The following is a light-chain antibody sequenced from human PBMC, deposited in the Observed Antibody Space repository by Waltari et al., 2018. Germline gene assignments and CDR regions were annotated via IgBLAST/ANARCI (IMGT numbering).Light chain of an antibody. V-gene: IGLV2-23*02. CDR2: DVN. CDR1: TSDIGSHNI. CDR3: CSYAGSTTWV. Sequence: QSALTQPASMSGSPGQSITVSCTGATSDIGSHNIVSWYQKHPGKDPKLMVYDVNRLPAGVSGRFSSSKDGITAALTSSGLQAEDEADYYCCSYAGSTTWVFGGGTKLTVL. J-gene: IGLJ3*02.